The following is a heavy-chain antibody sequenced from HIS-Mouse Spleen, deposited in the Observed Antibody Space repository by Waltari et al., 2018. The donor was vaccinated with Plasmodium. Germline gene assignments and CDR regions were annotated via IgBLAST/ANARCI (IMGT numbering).Heavy chain of an antibody. V-gene: IGHV3-30*18. CDR1: GFTFSSYG. J-gene: IGHJ4*02. CDR3: AKDRKTGDPDY. CDR2: ISYDGSNK. D-gene: IGHD7-27*01. Sequence: QVQLVESGGGVVQPGRSLRLSCAASGFTFSSYGMHWVRQAPGKGLEWVAVISYDGSNKYYADSEKGRFTNSRDNSKNTLYLQMNSLRAEDTAVYYCAKDRKTGDPDYWGQGTLVTVSS.